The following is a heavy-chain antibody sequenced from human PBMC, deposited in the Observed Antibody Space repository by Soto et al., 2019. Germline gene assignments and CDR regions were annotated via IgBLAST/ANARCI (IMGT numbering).Heavy chain of an antibody. CDR3: ARDEALFRGYSYVLNYFDY. CDR1: GFTFSSYS. Sequence: EVQLVESGGGLVKPGGSLRLSCAASGFTFSSYSMNWVRQAPGKGLEWVSSISSSSSYIYYADSVKGRFTISRDNAKNSLYLQMNSLRAEDTAVYYCARDEALFRGYSYVLNYFDYWGQGTLVTVSS. J-gene: IGHJ4*02. D-gene: IGHD5-18*01. CDR2: ISSSSSYI. V-gene: IGHV3-21*01.